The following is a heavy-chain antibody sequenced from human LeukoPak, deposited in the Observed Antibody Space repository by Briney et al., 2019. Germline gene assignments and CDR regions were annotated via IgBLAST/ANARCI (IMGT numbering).Heavy chain of an antibody. D-gene: IGHD2-2*01. CDR2: IYSSGST. J-gene: IGHJ6*02. CDR1: GFTVSSNY. Sequence: GGSLRLSCAASGFTVSSNYMSWVRQAPGKGLEWVSVIYSSGSTYYADSVKGRFTISRDNSKNTPYLQMNSLRAEDTAVYYCARDQGCSSTSCPLGYYYYYGMDVWGQGTTVTVSS. CDR3: ARDQGCSSTSCPLGYYYYYGMDV. V-gene: IGHV3-66*01.